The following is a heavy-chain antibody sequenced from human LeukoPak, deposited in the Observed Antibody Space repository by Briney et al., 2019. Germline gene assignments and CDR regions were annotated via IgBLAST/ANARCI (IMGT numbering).Heavy chain of an antibody. J-gene: IGHJ5*02. CDR1: ADSVSSNSAA. CDR2: TSFKTKWYY. D-gene: IGHD1-1*01. V-gene: IGHV6-1*01. CDR3: ARERHNWLDP. Sequence: SQTLSLTCAISADSVSSNSAAWNWLRQSPSRGLEWLGRTSFKTKWYYDYAISVQSRITISPDTSKNQFTLHLRSVTPDDSAVYYCARERHNWLDPWGQGSLVIVSS.